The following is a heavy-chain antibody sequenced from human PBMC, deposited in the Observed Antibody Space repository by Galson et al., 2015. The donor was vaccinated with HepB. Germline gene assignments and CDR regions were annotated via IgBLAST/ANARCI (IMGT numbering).Heavy chain of an antibody. J-gene: IGHJ4*02. Sequence: SLRLSCAASGFTFSSYGMHWVRQAPGKGLEWVAVISYDGSNKYYADSVKGRFTISRDNSKNTLYLQMNSLRAEDTAVYYCAKDLSPGPPMPPAYGYTFDYWGQGTLVTVSS. CDR2: ISYDGSNK. V-gene: IGHV3-30*18. CDR3: AKDLSPGPPMPPAYGYTFDY. D-gene: IGHD5-24*01. CDR1: GFTFSSYG.